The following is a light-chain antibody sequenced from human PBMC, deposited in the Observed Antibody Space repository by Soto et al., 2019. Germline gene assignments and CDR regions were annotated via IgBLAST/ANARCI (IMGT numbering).Light chain of an antibody. Sequence: QSVLTQPPSVSGAPGQRVTISCTGSSSNIGAGYDVHWYQQLPGTAPKLLIYGNSNRPSGVPDRFSGSKSGTSASLAITGFQAEDEADYYCASYTTSSTYVFGTGTKVTVL. CDR3: ASYTTSSTYV. CDR2: GNS. V-gene: IGLV1-40*01. J-gene: IGLJ1*01. CDR1: SSNIGAGYD.